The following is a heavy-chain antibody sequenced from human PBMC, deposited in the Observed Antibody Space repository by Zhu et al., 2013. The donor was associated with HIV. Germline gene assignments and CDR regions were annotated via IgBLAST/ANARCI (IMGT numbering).Heavy chain of an antibody. Sequence: EVQLVESGGGLVKPGGSLRLSCAASGFTFSSYSMNWVRQAPGKGLEWVSSISSSSSYIYYADSVKGRFTISRDNAKNSLYLQMNSLRAEDTAVYYCARSPATDYGDANDYWGQGTLVTVSS. CDR3: ARSPATDYGDANDY. D-gene: IGHD4-17*01. J-gene: IGHJ4*02. V-gene: IGHV3-21*01. CDR1: GFTFSSYS. CDR2: ISSSSSYI.